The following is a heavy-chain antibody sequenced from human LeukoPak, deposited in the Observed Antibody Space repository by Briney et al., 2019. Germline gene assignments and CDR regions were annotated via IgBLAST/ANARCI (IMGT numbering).Heavy chain of an antibody. CDR1: GGSISSYY. CDR2: IYYSGST. CDR3: ARTTEGYCSSASCFGFSYSYYMDV. Sequence: SETLSLTCTVSGGSISSYYWSWIRQPPGKGLEWIGYIYYSGSTNYNSSFKSRVTISIDTSKNQFSLRLSSVTAADTAVYYCARTTEGYCSSASCFGFSYSYYMDVWGKGTTVTISS. V-gene: IGHV4-59*01. J-gene: IGHJ6*03. D-gene: IGHD2-2*01.